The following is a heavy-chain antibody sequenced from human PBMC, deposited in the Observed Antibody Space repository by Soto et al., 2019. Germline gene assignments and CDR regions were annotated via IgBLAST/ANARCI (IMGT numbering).Heavy chain of an antibody. V-gene: IGHV1-18*01. J-gene: IGHJ4*02. D-gene: IGHD2-15*01. Sequence: QVHLLQSGAEVQKPGASVKVSCKTSGYTFNDFGITWVRQAPGLGLEWRGWIYSKAGKMNFAPKFQNRVIMTTAPTTSTAFMELTSLTFDDSAIYFCARDIAFDIDYWGQGTLVTVS. CDR3: ARDIAFDIDY. CDR1: GYTFNDFG. CDR2: IYSKAGKM.